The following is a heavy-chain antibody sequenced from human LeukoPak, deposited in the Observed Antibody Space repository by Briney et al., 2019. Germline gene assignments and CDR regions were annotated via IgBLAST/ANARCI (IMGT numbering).Heavy chain of an antibody. CDR2: ISYDESQK. CDR3: AREPGYVDRGAFDI. Sequence: PGGSLRLSCAASGFSFTSYAMHWVRQAPGKGLEWVTIISYDESQKYYADSVKGRFTISRDNSKNTLYLQMNSLRAEDTAVYYCAREPGYVDRGAFDIWGQGTMVTVPS. J-gene: IGHJ3*02. V-gene: IGHV3-30*04. D-gene: IGHD5-12*01. CDR1: GFSFTSYA.